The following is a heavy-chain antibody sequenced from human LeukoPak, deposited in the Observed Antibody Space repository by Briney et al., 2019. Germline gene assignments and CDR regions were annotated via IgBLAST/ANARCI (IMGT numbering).Heavy chain of an antibody. V-gene: IGHV1-69*01. D-gene: IGHD3-3*01. CDR3: ARGSSYYDFWSGYYAYSNSDYFDY. CDR1: GGTFSSYA. Sequence: ASVKVSCKASGGTFSSYAISWVRQAPGQGLERMGGIIPIFGTANYAQKFQGRVTITADESTSTAYMELSSLRSEDTAVYYCARGSSYYDFWSGYYAYSNSDYFDYWGQGTLVTVSS. CDR2: IIPIFGTA. J-gene: IGHJ4*02.